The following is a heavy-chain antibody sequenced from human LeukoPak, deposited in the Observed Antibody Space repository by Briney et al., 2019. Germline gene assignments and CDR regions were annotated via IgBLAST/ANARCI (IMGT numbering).Heavy chain of an antibody. CDR1: GFTFNYAW. V-gene: IGHV3-15*04. CDR2: TVSEIDGGTA. CDR3: TTDEDWNYARKDV. J-gene: IGHJ6*02. D-gene: IGHD1-7*01. Sequence: GGSLRLSCAASGFTFNYAWMSWVRQVPGKGLEWVGQTVSEIDGGTADYAAPVKGRFTISRDDSKSTLYLQMNSLKIEDTAVYYCTTDEDWNYARKDVWGQGATVIVSS.